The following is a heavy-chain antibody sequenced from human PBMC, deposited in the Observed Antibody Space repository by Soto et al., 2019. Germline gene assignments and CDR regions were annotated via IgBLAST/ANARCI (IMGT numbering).Heavy chain of an antibody. CDR2: IYYSERTSYNSGST. CDR1: GDSMTSSSYY. V-gene: IGHV4-39*01. J-gene: IGHJ5*02. CDR3: ARHTRNQFDP. Sequence: SETLSLTCTVSGDSMTSSSYYWGWIRQPPGKGLEWIGSIYYSERTSYNSGSTYYSPSLKSRVTISGDTSKSQFSLNLSSVTAADTAVYYCARHTRNQFDPWGQGTMVTVSS.